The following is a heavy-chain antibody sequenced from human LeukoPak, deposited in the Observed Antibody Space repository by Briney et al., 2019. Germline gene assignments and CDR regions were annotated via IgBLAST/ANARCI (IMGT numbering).Heavy chain of an antibody. D-gene: IGHD6-19*01. J-gene: IGHJ6*03. Sequence: SETLSLTCSVSDDSITMYYWTWIRQPAGKGLEWIGRIYTSVSGSTNYNPSLKSRVTMSVDTSKNQFSLKLSSVTAADTAVYYCARDKRVAVAATYIYYYYMDVWGNGTTVTISS. V-gene: IGHV4-4*07. CDR1: DDSITMYY. CDR2: IYTSVSGST. CDR3: ARDKRVAVAATYIYYYYMDV.